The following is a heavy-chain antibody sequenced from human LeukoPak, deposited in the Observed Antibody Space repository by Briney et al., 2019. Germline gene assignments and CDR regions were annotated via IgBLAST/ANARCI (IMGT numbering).Heavy chain of an antibody. J-gene: IGHJ5*02. Sequence: SQTLSLTCAISGDSVSSNSAAWNWIRQSPSSGLEWLGRTYYKSKWYYDYAVSVKSRITTNPDRTKNQFSLLLNSVTPEDTAVYYCARGGGSYYHWGQGTLVTVSS. D-gene: IGHD1-26*01. V-gene: IGHV6-1*01. CDR1: GDSVSSNSAA. CDR2: TYYKSKWYY. CDR3: ARGGGSYYH.